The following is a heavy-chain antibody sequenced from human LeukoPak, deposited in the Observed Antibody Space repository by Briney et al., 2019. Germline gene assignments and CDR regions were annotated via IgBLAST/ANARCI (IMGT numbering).Heavy chain of an antibody. V-gene: IGHV3-7*03. CDR1: GFTFSSYW. CDR3: ARDRDTYYFDY. CDR2: IKQDGSEK. J-gene: IGHJ4*02. Sequence: GGSLRLSCAASGFTFSSYWMSWVRQAPGKGLEWVANIKQDGSEKYCVDSVKGRFTISRDNAKNSLYLQMNSLRAEDTAVYYCARDRDTYYFDYWGQGTLVTVSS.